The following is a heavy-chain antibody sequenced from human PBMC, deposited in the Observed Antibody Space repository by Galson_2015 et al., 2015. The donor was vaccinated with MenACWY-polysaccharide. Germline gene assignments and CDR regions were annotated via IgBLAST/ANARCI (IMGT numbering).Heavy chain of an antibody. CDR3: ARTNGDFDF. J-gene: IGHJ4*02. V-gene: IGHV1-8*01. CDR2: MNPKSGYS. Sequence: SVKVSCRASGYTFTNYDINWVRLAPGQGLEWMAWMNPKSGYSGYAQKFHGRVTLTKDTSISTAYLELSSLRSEDTAMYYCARTNGDFDFWGQGTLITVSS. CDR1: GYTFTNYD. D-gene: IGHD4-17*01.